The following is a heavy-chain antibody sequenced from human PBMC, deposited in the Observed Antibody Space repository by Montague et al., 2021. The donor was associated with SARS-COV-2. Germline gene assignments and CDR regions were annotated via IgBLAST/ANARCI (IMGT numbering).Heavy chain of an antibody. CDR3: ARGDGVVVAAPYI. CDR2: MYYSGST. D-gene: IGHD2-15*01. J-gene: IGHJ3*02. Sequence: SETLSLTCTVSGGSTSNGDTHCSWIRQPPGKGLERIGYMYYSGSTYYNPSLTSRVTMSLDTSKNQFSLKLSSATAADTAVYYCARGDGVVVAAPYIWGQGTMVTVSS. CDR1: GGSTSNGDTH. V-gene: IGHV4-61*08.